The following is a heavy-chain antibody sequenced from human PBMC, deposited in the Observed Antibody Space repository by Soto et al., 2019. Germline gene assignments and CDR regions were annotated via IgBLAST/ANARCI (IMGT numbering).Heavy chain of an antibody. CDR3: ARGQSSLLLDC. D-gene: IGHD2-8*02. Sequence: QVQLQQWGAGLLKPSETLSLTCAVYGGSFSGYYWSWIRQPPGKGLEWIGEINHSGSTNYNPSLKSRVTLSVATSKNQFSLKLSSVTAADTAVYYCARGQSSLLLDCWGQGVLVTVSS. CDR1: GGSFSGYY. CDR2: INHSGST. J-gene: IGHJ4*02. V-gene: IGHV4-34*01.